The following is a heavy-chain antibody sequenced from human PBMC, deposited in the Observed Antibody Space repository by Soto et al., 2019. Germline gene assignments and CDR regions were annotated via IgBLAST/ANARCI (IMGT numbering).Heavy chain of an antibody. V-gene: IGHV3-48*03. CDR1: GFVFKNYE. Sequence: GESLRLSCVASGFVFKNYEMNWVRQAPGKGLEWISYISNSGNTIYVADSMRGRFTISRDNAKNSLFLQMNSLRADDTAVYYCARDIDNRDYYYGLDVWGQGTTVTVS. CDR2: ISNSGNTI. CDR3: ARDIDNRDYYYGLDV. J-gene: IGHJ6*02. D-gene: IGHD1-20*01.